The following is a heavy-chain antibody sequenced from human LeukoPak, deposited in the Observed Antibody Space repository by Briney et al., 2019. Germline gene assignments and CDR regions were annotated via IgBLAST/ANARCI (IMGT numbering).Heavy chain of an antibody. CDR2: IYHSGST. D-gene: IGHD1-26*01. CDR3: ARDTREWELNPFFDY. CDR1: GGSISSGGYY. J-gene: IGHJ4*02. Sequence: PSQTLSLTCTVSGGSISSGGYYWSWIRQPPGKGLEWTGYIYHSGSTYYNPSLKSRVTISVDRSKNQFSLKLSSVTAADTAVYYCARDTREWELNPFFDYWGQGTLVTVSS. V-gene: IGHV4-30-2*01.